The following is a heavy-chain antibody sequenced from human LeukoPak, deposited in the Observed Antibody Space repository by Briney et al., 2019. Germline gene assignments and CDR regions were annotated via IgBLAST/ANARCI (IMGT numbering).Heavy chain of an antibody. V-gene: IGHV3-30-3*01. CDR2: ISYDGSNT. Sequence: PGGSLRLSCAASGFTFYNYAMHWVRQAPGKGLEWVTLISYDGSNTYYADSVKGRFTISRDNSKDTLYLQMNSLRAEDTAVYYCARVRLSGSYYSQPNDYWGQGTLVTVSS. J-gene: IGHJ4*02. CDR3: ARVRLSGSYYSQPNDY. CDR1: GFTFYNYA. D-gene: IGHD3-10*01.